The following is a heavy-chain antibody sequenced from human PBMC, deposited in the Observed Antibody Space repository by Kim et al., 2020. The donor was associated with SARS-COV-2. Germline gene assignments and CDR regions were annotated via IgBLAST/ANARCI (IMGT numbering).Heavy chain of an antibody. D-gene: IGHD6-13*01. CDR3: ARAPYSSSWYYFDY. CDR2: IYYSGST. V-gene: IGHV4-59*01. CDR1: GGSISSYY. Sequence: SETLSLTCTVSGGSISSYYWSWIRQPPGKGLEWIGYIYYSGSTNYNPSLKSRVTISVDTSKNQFSLKLSSVTAADTAVYYCARAPYSSSWYYFDYWGQGTLVTVSS. J-gene: IGHJ4*02.